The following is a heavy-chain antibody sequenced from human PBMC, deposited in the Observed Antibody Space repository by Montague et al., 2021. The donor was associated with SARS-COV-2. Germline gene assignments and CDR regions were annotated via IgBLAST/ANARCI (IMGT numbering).Heavy chain of an antibody. V-gene: IGHV4-34*01. CDR3: ARARQDVVVPALGIGAYYYYYMDV. D-gene: IGHD2-2*01. CDR1: GGSFSGYY. CDR2: INHSGST. Sequence: SETLSLTCAVYGGSFSGYYWSWIRQPPGKGLEWIGEINHSGSTNXNPSLKSRVTISVDTSKNQFSPKLSSVTAADTAVYYCARARQDVVVPALGIGAYYYYYMDVWGKGTTVTVS. J-gene: IGHJ6*03.